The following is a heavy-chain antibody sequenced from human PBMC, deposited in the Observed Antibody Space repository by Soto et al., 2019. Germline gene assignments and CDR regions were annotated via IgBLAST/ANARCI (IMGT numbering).Heavy chain of an antibody. CDR1: GFTFSSYA. CDR2: ISYDGSKE. D-gene: IGHD3-22*01. V-gene: IGHV3-30*03. Sequence: QVQLVESGGGVVQPGRSLRLSCAASGFTFSSYAIHWVRQAPGKGLEWVSLISYDGSKEYYADSVTGRLTISRDNSEKTLYLQMNSLRAEDTAVYYCARGVMGNYYDSSGFDYWGQGALFTVSS. J-gene: IGHJ4*02. CDR3: ARGVMGNYYDSSGFDY.